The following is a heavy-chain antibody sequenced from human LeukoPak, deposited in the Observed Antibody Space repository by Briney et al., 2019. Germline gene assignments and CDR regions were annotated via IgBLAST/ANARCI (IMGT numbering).Heavy chain of an antibody. CDR1: GFTFNTYG. CDR3: ARETVGIDY. V-gene: IGHV3-48*01. CDR2: ISSSTTTI. Sequence: GGSLRLSCAASGFTFNTYGMIWVRQAPGKGLEWVSYISSSTTTITYADSVKGRFTIPRDNAKNSLYLQMNSLRADDTAVYHCARETVGIDYWGQGTLVTVSS. D-gene: IGHD4-23*01. J-gene: IGHJ4*02.